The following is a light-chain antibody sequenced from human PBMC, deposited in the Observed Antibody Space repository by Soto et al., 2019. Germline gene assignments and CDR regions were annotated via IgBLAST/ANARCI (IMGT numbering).Light chain of an antibody. CDR2: DVG. CDR1: SSDVGGYNY. Sequence: QSALTQPASVSGSPGQSITISCTGTSSDVGGYNYVSWYQQHPGKAPKLMIYDVGNRPSGVSHRFSGSKSGNTASLTISGLQAEDEADYYCNSYTSSGSPMFGGGTKLTVL. V-gene: IGLV2-14*01. CDR3: NSYTSSGSPM. J-gene: IGLJ3*02.